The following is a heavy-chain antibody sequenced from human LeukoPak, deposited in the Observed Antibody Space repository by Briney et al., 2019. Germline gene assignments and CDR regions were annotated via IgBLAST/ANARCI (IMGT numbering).Heavy chain of an antibody. D-gene: IGHD5-24*01. CDR1: GYTFTGYY. Sequence: ASVKVSCKASGYTFTGYYMHWVRQAPGQGLEWMGWINPNSGGTNYAQKFQGRVSMTRDTSISTGYMELSRLRSDDTAMYYCARATAWDGYNSWGRGTPVTVSS. J-gene: IGHJ4*02. CDR2: INPNSGGT. CDR3: ARATAWDGYNS. V-gene: IGHV1-2*02.